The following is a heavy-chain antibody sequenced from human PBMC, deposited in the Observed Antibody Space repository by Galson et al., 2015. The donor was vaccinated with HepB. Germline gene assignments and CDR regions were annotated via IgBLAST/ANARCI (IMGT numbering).Heavy chain of an antibody. D-gene: IGHD2-8*01. J-gene: IGHJ4*02. Sequence: SLRLSCAASGFTFNNAWMSWVRQAPGKGLEWVGRVKSKTDGGTTDYAAPVKGRFTISRDDSKNTLYLEMNSLKTEDTAVYYCTTDPPKVYAIIYGHWGQGTLVTVSS. CDR1: GFTFNNAW. CDR3: TTDPPKVYAIIYGH. CDR2: VKSKTDGGTT. V-gene: IGHV3-15*01.